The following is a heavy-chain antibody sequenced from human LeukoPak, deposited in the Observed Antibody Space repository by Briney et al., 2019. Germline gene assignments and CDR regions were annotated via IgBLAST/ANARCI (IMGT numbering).Heavy chain of an antibody. CDR2: INPNSGGT. Sequence: ASVKVSCKASGYTFTGYSMHWVRQAPGQGLEWMGWINPNSGGTNYAQKFQGRVTMTRDTSISTAYMELSRLRSDDTAVYYCARIMGVYDSSGYIGYWGQGTLVTVSS. CDR1: GYTFTGYS. J-gene: IGHJ4*02. V-gene: IGHV1-2*02. CDR3: ARIMGVYDSSGYIGY. D-gene: IGHD3-22*01.